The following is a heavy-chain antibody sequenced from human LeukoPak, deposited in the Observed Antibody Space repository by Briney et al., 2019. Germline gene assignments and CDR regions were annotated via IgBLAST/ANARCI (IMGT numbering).Heavy chain of an antibody. CDR1: GFSFSSYN. D-gene: IGHD4-17*01. V-gene: IGHV3-21*01. CDR3: AKDNYGDSYFDY. J-gene: IGHJ4*02. CDR2: ITTSSSYT. Sequence: PGGSLRLSCEASGFSFSSYNMDWVRQTPGKGLEWISSITTSSSYTFYADSVKGRFTISRDNSKNTLYLQMNSLRTEDTAVYYCAKDNYGDSYFDYWGQGTLVTVSS.